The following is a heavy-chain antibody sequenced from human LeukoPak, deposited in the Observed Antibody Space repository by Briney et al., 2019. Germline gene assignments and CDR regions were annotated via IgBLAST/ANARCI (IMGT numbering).Heavy chain of an antibody. CDR2: INPNSGRT. CDR1: GCSFNDYY. D-gene: IGHD3-9*01. J-gene: IGHJ4*02. Sequence: GASVKVSCKTSGCSFNDYYLHWVRQAPGQGLEWMGWINPNSGRTHYAPKFQGRVTLTTDTSITTAYMELSSLISGDTALYYCARDSSDILTGYYHFWGQGTLVTVSS. CDR3: ARDSSDILTGYYHF. V-gene: IGHV1-2*02.